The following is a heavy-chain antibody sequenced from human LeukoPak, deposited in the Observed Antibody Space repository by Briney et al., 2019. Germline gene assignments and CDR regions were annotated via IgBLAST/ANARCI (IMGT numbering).Heavy chain of an antibody. J-gene: IGHJ4*02. V-gene: IGHV1-69*13. D-gene: IGHD5-12*01. Sequence: SVKVSCKASGGTFSSYAISWVRQAPGQGLEWMGEIIPILGTANYAQKFQGRVTITADESTSTAYMELSSLRSEDTAVYYCARDVASGHGYERYFDHWGQGTLVTVSS. CDR3: ARDVASGHGYERYFDH. CDR2: IIPILGTA. CDR1: GGTFSSYA.